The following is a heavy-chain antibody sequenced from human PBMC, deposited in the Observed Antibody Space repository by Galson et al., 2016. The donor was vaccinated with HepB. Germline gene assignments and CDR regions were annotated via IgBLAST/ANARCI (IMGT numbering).Heavy chain of an antibody. Sequence: SLRLSCAASGFTFSRSAMTWVRQAPGKGLEWVSGISDSGDRPYYADSVKGRFTISRDNSKNTLYLEVNSLRADDTAIYYCARNRYYDCSDYHRYNQYGMDVWGRGTTVTVSS. CDR3: ARNRYYDCSDYHRYNQYGMDV. V-gene: IGHV3-23*01. CDR1: GFTFSRSA. CDR2: ISDSGDRP. J-gene: IGHJ6*02. D-gene: IGHD3-22*01.